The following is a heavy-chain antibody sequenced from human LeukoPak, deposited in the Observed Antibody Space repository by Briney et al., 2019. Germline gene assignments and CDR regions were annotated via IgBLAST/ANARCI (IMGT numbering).Heavy chain of an antibody. CDR2: ISSSVSTI. CDR3: AKDIGCSGGSCYSYYYGMDV. V-gene: IGHV3-11*01. Sequence: RGSLRLSSAASRFTLSDYYITSIRQSPGHRLECVSYISSSVSTIYYADSVKGRFNISRDNDKNSPYLQMNSLRAEDTALYYCAKDIGCSGGSCYSYYYGMDVWGQGTTVTVSS. CDR1: RFTLSDYY. J-gene: IGHJ6*02. D-gene: IGHD2-15*01.